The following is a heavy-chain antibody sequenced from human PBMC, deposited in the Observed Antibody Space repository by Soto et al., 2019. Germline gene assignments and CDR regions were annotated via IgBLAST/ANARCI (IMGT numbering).Heavy chain of an antibody. CDR3: ASPNHPYSNYGVPALWYYYYGMDV. Sequence: ETLSLTYTVPGGSISSYYWSWIRQPPRKGLEWIGYIYYSGSTNYNPSLKSRVTISVDTSKNQFSLKLSSVTAEDTAVYYCASPNHPYSNYGVPALWYYYYGMDVWGQGTTVTVSS. CDR2: IYYSGST. CDR1: GGSISSYY. J-gene: IGHJ6*01. V-gene: IGHV4-59*01. D-gene: IGHD4-4*01.